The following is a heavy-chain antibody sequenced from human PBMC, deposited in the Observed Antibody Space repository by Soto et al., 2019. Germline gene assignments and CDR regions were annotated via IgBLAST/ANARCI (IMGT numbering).Heavy chain of an antibody. CDR2: FDPEDGET. CDR3: ATSLGIAAPSGAFDI. Sequence: ASVKVSCKVSGYTLTELSMHWVRQAPGKGLEWMGGFDPEDGETIYAQKFQGRVTMTEDTSTDTAYTELSSLRSEDTAVYYCATSLGIAAPSGAFDIWGQGTMVTVSS. J-gene: IGHJ3*02. V-gene: IGHV1-24*01. D-gene: IGHD6-13*01. CDR1: GYTLTELS.